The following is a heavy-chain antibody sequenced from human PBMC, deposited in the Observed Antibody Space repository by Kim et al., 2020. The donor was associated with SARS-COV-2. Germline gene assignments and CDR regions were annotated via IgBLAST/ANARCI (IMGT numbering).Heavy chain of an antibody. D-gene: IGHD3-9*01. Sequence: ASVKVSCKASGYTFTSYDINWVRQATGQGLEWMGWMNPNSGNTGYAQKFQGRVTMTRNTSISTAYMELSSLRSEDTAVYYCARGLLSYDILTGYYNGYGMDVWGQGTTVTVSS. J-gene: IGHJ6*02. CDR3: ARGLLSYDILTGYYNGYGMDV. CDR1: GYTFTSYD. V-gene: IGHV1-8*01. CDR2: MNPNSGNT.